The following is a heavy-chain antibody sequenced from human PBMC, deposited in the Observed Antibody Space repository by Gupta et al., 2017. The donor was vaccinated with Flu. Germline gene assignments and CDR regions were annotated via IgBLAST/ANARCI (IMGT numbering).Heavy chain of an antibody. J-gene: IGHJ4*02. CDR1: SSYA. CDR3: AKDQAGGFSYEFDY. D-gene: IGHD3-10*01. Sequence: SSYAMSWVRQAPGKGLEWVSTITRTGDKKFYVAAGKGRFTISRDNSKNTLYLQTNGLREADTADYYCAKDQAGGFSYEFDYWGQGTLVTVSS. CDR2: ITRTGDKK. V-gene: IGHV3-23*01.